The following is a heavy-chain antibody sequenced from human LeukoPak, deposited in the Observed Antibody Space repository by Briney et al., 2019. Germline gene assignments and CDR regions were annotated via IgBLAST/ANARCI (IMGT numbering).Heavy chain of an antibody. V-gene: IGHV3-30-3*01. CDR2: ISYDGSNK. D-gene: IGHD6-19*01. CDR1: GFTFSSYA. J-gene: IGHJ4*02. Sequence: PGGSLRLSCAASGFTFSSYAMHWVRQAPGKGLEWVAVISYDGSNKYYADSVKGRFTISRDNSKNTLYLQMNSLRAEDTAVYYCAGFYSWVWSAVAGLSDYWGQGTLVTVSS. CDR3: AGFYSWVWSAVAGLSDY.